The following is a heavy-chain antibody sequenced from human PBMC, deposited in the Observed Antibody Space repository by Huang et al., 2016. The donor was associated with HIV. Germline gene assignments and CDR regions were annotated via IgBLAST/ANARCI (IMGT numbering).Heavy chain of an antibody. V-gene: IGHV1-46*01. CDR3: AREGQGYAMDV. J-gene: IGHJ6*02. CDR2: INPDVDST. Sequence: QVKLVQSGAEVKKPGASVKVSCKTSGYTFTSYSIHWVRQAPGQGLEWMGIINPDVDSTSYAPKFQGRVTMTRDTSTSTVYMELSSLRSEDTAMYYCAREGQGYAMDVWGQGTTVTVSS. CDR1: GYTFTSYS.